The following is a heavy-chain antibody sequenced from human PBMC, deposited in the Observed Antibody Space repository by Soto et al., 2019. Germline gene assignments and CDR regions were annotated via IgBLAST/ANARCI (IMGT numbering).Heavy chain of an antibody. CDR2: INAYNGNT. Sequence: ASVKVSCKASGYTFTSYGISWVRQAPGQGLEWMGWINAYNGNTNYAQKLQGRVSMTTDTSTSTAYMELRSLRSDDTAVYFCARDHQVERFLEWLFENNWFDPWGQGTMVTVSS. D-gene: IGHD3-3*01. CDR1: GYTFTSYG. V-gene: IGHV1-18*01. J-gene: IGHJ5*02. CDR3: ARDHQVERFLEWLFENNWFDP.